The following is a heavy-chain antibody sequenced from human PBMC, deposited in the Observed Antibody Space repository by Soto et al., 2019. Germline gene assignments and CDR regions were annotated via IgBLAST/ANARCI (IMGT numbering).Heavy chain of an antibody. CDR1: GFTFSDYG. CDR2: ISYEGSKK. CDR3: TRDRSVPAAIPPYGMDV. Sequence: GGSLRLSCAASGFTFSDYGMHWVRQAPGKGLEWVAVISYEGSKKYYADSVKGRFTISRDDSKSIAYLQMNSLKTEDTAVYYCTRDRSVPAAIPPYGMDVWGQGTTVTVSS. D-gene: IGHD2-2*02. V-gene: IGHV3-30*03. J-gene: IGHJ6*02.